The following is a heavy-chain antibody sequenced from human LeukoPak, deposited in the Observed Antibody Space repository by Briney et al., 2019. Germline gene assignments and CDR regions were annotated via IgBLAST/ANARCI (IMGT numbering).Heavy chain of an antibody. CDR1: GFSLTTYP. CDR2: LSAGGGTT. Sequence: PGGSLRLSCAASGFSLTTYPMNWIRQVPGKGLEWVSGLSAGGGTTYYADPVKGRSSISRDNSKNTLFLQMNSLRAGDTAVYYCAKGIVPAPNAAFDIWGQGTMVTVSS. CDR3: AKGIVPAPNAAFDI. J-gene: IGHJ3*02. D-gene: IGHD2-2*01. V-gene: IGHV3-23*01.